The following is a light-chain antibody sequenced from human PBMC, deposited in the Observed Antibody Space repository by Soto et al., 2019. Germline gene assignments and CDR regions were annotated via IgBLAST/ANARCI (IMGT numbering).Light chain of an antibody. J-gene: IGLJ2*01. CDR2: ESY. CDR1: SSDIGSFNL. V-gene: IGLV2-23*01. Sequence: QSALTQPASLSGSPGQSITISCTGTSSDIGSFNLVSWYQQFPGEVPKLIIYESYKRPSGISTRFSGSRSDNTASLTISGLQADDEADYYFCCFAGSNTYIFGGGTKLTVL. CDR3: CCFAGSNTYI.